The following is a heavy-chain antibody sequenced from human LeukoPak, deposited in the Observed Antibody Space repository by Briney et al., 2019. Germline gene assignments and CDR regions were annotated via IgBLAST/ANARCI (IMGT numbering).Heavy chain of an antibody. CDR1: GFTFSSYG. D-gene: IGHD2-2*01. CDR2: IWYDGSNK. Sequence: GGSVRLSCVACGFTFSSYGMHWVRQAPGKGLEGVAVIWYDGSNKYYADSVKGPFTISRDNYKNTLYLQMNSLRAEDTAVYYCARDPRYCSSTSCYAALNWFDPWGQGTLVTVSS. V-gene: IGHV3-33*01. CDR3: ARDPRYCSSTSCYAALNWFDP. J-gene: IGHJ5*02.